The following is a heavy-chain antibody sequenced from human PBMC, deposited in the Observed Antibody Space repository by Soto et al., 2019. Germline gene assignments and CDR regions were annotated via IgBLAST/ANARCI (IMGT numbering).Heavy chain of an antibody. V-gene: IGHV1-18*01. D-gene: IGHD4-17*01. CDR3: ARDMGVTDHGDCVDY. CDR2: ISGDNGNT. J-gene: IGHJ4*02. Sequence: QGHLVQSGAEVKKPGASVTVSCKASGYTFTNYGISWVRQAPGQGLEWMGWISGDNGNTKYAPKFQGRVTLTSDTSTSTSYIQLRSLRSDDTAVYYCARDMGVTDHGDCVDYWGQGTLVTVSS. CDR1: GYTFTNYG.